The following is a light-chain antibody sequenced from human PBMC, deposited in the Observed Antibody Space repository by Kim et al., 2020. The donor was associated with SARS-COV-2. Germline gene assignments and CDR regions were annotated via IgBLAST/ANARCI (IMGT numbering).Light chain of an antibody. J-gene: IGLJ2*01. Sequence: AVSVALGQTVRITCQGDSLKSYYASWYQQKPGQAPVLVIYGKNNRPSGIPDRFSGSSSGNTASLTITGAQAEDEAYYSRNSRDSSGPVVFGGGTQLTV. CDR2: GKN. V-gene: IGLV3-19*01. CDR1: SLKSYY. CDR3: NSRDSSGPVV.